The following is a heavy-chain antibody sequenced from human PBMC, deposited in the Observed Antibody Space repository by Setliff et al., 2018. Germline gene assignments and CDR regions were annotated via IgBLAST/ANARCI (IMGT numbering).Heavy chain of an antibody. Sequence: GSLRLSCVASGFAFSTYGMHWVRQAPGKGLEWVAFIRYDGSYKYYEDSVKGRFTISRDNSENTLDLQMNSLRVEDTALYYCAKVKKQLIRGSGFDLWGQGTLVTVSS. CDR1: GFAFSTYG. CDR3: AKVKKQLIRGSGFDL. J-gene: IGHJ4*02. CDR2: IRYDGSYK. D-gene: IGHD1-1*01. V-gene: IGHV3-30*02.